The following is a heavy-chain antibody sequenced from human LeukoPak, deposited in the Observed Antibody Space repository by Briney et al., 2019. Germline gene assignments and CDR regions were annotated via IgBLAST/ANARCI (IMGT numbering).Heavy chain of an antibody. V-gene: IGHV3-30-3*01. D-gene: IGHD3-3*01. CDR2: ISYDGSNK. CDR1: GFTFSSYA. J-gene: IGHJ4*02. Sequence: PGGSLRLSCAASGFTFSSYAMHWVRQAPGKGLEWVAVISYDGSNKYYADSVKGRFTISRDNSKNTLYLQMNSLRAEDTAVYYCARVPFYDFWSGPPGYWGQGTLVTVSS. CDR3: ARVPFYDFWSGPPGY.